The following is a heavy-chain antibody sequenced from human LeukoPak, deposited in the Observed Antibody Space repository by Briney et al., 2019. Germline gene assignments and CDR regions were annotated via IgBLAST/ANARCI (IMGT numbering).Heavy chain of an antibody. CDR3: ARGEEYLGQGRPFDI. CDR1: GIIFSKYG. J-gene: IGHJ3*02. V-gene: IGHV3-23*01. Sequence: GGSLRLSCAASGIIFSKYGMSWVRQAPGKGLEWVATVLGSGVPTYYADSVQGRFTISRDNSKNTLYLQMNSLRVEDTAVYYCARGEEYLGQGRPFDIWGQGTMVTVSS. D-gene: IGHD3-16*01. CDR2: VLGSGVPT.